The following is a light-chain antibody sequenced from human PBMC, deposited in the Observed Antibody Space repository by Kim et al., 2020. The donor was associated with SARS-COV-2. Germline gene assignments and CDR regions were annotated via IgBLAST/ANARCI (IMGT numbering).Light chain of an antibody. J-gene: IGLJ3*02. CDR1: NIGNTN. CDR3: QVWDNSSDHPV. CDR2: YNT. V-gene: IGLV3-21*04. Sequence: SYELTQPPSVSVAPGKTARITCGGNNIGNTNVHWYQQKPGQAPVKVIYYNTDRPSGIPERFSGSNSGNTATLTITRVEAGDEADYYCQVWDNSSDHPVFGGGTKLTVL.